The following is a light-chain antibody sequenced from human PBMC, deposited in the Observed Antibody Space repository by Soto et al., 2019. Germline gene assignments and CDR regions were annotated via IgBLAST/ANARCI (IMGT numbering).Light chain of an antibody. CDR3: GSHTDSSSPV. J-gene: IGLJ2*01. CDR2: EVN. Sequence: QSALIQPASVSGSPGQSITISCTGTSSDVGGYNYVSWYQQHPGKAPKVIIYEVNHRPSGVSSRCSGSKSGNTASLNISGLLPEDEADYYCGSHTDSSSPVFGGGTKLTVL. CDR1: SSDVGGYNY. V-gene: IGLV2-14*03.